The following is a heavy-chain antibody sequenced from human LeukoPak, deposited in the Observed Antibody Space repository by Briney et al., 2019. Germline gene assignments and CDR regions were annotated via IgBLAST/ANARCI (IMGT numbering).Heavy chain of an antibody. CDR2: ISSNGGST. CDR1: GFTFSNYA. CDR3: ARALLVRNGYNYSPNYFDY. Sequence: GGSLRLSCAASGFTFSNYAMHWVRQAPGKGLEYVSAISSNGGSTYFANSVKGRFTISRDNSKNTLYLQMNSLRAEDTAVYYCARALLVRNGYNYSPNYFDYWGQGTLVTVSS. D-gene: IGHD5-24*01. V-gene: IGHV3-64*01. J-gene: IGHJ4*02.